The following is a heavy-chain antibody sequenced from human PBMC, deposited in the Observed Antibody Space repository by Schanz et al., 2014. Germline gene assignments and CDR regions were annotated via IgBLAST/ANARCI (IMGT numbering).Heavy chain of an antibody. D-gene: IGHD1-26*01. Sequence: EVQLVESGGGLVQPGRSLRLSCEASGFSFSVSWMNWVRQAPGKGLEWVATIKEDGSQKYYLDSVKGRFTISRDNARNSLYLQMTSLRAEDTALYYCTRDRAYHSFDYWGQGTLVTVSS. V-gene: IGHV3-7*01. CDR3: TRDRAYHSFDY. CDR1: GFSFSVSW. CDR2: IKEDGSQK. J-gene: IGHJ4*02.